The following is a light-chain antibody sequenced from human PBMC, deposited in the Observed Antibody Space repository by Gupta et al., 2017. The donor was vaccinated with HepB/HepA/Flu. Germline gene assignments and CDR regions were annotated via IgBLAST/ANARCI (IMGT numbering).Light chain of an antibody. CDR2: KAS. V-gene: IGKV1-5*03. CDR3: QEDDGHSWT. CDR1: QSIGSW. Sequence: DIQMTQSPSTLSASVGGRVTITCRASQSIGSWLAWYQQRPGKAPKLLIYKASGLESGVPSRFSGSGSGTEFTLTISSLQPDDFATYYCQEDDGHSWTFGQGTKVEIK. J-gene: IGKJ1*01.